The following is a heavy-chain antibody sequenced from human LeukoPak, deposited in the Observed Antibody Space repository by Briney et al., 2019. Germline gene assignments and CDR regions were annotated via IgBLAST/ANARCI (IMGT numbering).Heavy chain of an antibody. CDR3: ARGQRITMTD. D-gene: IGHD3-22*01. CDR2: INHSGST. Sequence: SETLSLTCAVYGGSFSAYYWSWIRQPPGKGLEWIGEINHSGSTNYNPSLKSRVAISVDTSRKQFSLRLSSVTAADTAVYYCARGQRITMTDWGQGTLVTVSS. V-gene: IGHV4-34*01. CDR1: GGSFSAYY. J-gene: IGHJ4*02.